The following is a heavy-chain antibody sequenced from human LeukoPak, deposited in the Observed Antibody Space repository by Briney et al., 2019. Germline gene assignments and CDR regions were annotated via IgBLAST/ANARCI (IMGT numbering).Heavy chain of an antibody. D-gene: IGHD2-2*01. V-gene: IGHV3-7*01. CDR3: ARVRAVPPASWFWFDP. CDR1: GFTFSSYW. J-gene: IGHJ5*02. Sequence: GGSLRLSCAASGFTFSSYWMSWVRQAPGKGLEWVANIKQDGSEKYYVDSVKGRFTISRDNAKNSLYLQMNSLRAEDTAVYYCARVRAVPPASWFWFDPWGQGTLVTVSS. CDR2: IKQDGSEK.